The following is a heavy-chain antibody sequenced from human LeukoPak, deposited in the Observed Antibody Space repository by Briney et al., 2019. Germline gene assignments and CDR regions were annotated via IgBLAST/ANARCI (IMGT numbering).Heavy chain of an antibody. CDR3: ARDGGQQLVSFDY. CDR1: GFTFSSYS. CDR2: ISSSHI. V-gene: IGHV3-21*01. J-gene: IGHJ4*02. Sequence: GGSLRLSCAASGFTFSSYSMNWVRQAPGKGLEWVSSISSSHIYYADSVKGRFTISRDNAKNSLYLQMNSLRAEDTAVYYCARDGGQQLVSFDYWGQGTLVTVSS. D-gene: IGHD6-13*01.